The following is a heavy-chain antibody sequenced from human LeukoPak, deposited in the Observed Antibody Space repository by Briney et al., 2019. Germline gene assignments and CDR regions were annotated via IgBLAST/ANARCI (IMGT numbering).Heavy chain of an antibody. CDR1: GFTVSSNY. J-gene: IGHJ6*03. CDR3: ARAVVGAGTTSYYYMDV. CDR2: IYSGGST. D-gene: IGHD1-14*01. V-gene: IGHV3-66*01. Sequence: GGSLRLSCAASGFTVSSNYMSWVRQAPGKGLEWVSVIYSGGSTYYADSVKGRFTISRDNSKNTLYLQMNSLRAEDTAVYYCARAVVGAGTTSYYYMDVWGKGTTVTISS.